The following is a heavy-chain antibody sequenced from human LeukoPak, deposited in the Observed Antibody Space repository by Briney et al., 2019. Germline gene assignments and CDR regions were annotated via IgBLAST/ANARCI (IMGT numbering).Heavy chain of an antibody. J-gene: IGHJ6*04. D-gene: IGHD6-19*01. CDR3: AREIAVAGTAAMDV. CDR1: GFTFSSYG. CDR2: ISYDGSNK. V-gene: IGHV3-30*19. Sequence: GGSLRLSCAASGFTFSSYGMHWVRQAPGKGLEWVAVISYDGSNKYYADSVKGRFTISRDNSKNTLYLQMNSLRAEDTAVYYCAREIAVAGTAAMDVWGKGTTVTVSS.